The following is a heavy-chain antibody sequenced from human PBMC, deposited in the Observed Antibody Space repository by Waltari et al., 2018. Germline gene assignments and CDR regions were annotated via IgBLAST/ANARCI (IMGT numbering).Heavy chain of an antibody. V-gene: IGHV4-61*02. Sequence: QVQLQESGPGLVKPSQTLSLTCTVSGRSLSSVSYHSSWLRQPAGKGLAWIGRIYTSGSTNYNPSLKSRVTISVDTSKNQFSLKLSSVTAADTAVYYCARFGTGAAFTSGHSNWFDPWGQGTLVTVSS. D-gene: IGHD5-12*01. CDR1: GRSLSSVSYH. CDR3: ARFGTGAAFTSGHSNWFDP. J-gene: IGHJ5*02. CDR2: IYTSGST.